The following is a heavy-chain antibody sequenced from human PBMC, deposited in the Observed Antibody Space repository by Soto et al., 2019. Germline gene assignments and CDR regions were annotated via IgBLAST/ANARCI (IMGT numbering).Heavy chain of an antibody. D-gene: IGHD3-10*01. J-gene: IGHJ6*02. CDR3: ARRFYGPGFPYYSGMDV. Sequence: AETLSLTCTVSGGSISSSSYYWGWIRQPPGKGLEWIGSIYYSGSTNYNPSLKSRVTMSVDTPKNQFSLKLSSVTAADTAVYYCARRFYGPGFPYYSGMDVWAQGTTVTVSS. V-gene: IGHV4-39*07. CDR2: IYYSGST. CDR1: GGSISSSSYY.